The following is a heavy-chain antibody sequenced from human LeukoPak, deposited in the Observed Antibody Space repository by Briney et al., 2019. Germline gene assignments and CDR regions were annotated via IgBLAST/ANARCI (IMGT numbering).Heavy chain of an antibody. Sequence: SQTLSLTCAISGDTLSSNSAAWNWLRQSPSRGLEWLGRTYYRSKWSNDYAVSVKSRITINPDTSKNQFSLQLNSVTPEDTAVYYCASGTYYRGFDAWGQGTLVTVSS. CDR3: ASGTYYRGFDA. CDR2: TYYRSKWSN. V-gene: IGHV6-1*01. CDR1: GDTLSSNSAA. D-gene: IGHD1-26*01. J-gene: IGHJ5*02.